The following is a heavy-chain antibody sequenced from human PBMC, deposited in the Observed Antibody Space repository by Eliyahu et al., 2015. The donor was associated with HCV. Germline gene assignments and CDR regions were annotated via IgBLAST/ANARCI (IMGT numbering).Heavy chain of an antibody. V-gene: IGHV7-4-1*02. CDR3: ARDMAMIRFDC. Sequence: INWLXQAPGHGLEWMGWINTNTGKATYAQGFAGRFVFSLDSSVSTTYLQISSLKAEDSAVYYCARDMAMIRFDCWGQGTLVTVSS. J-gene: IGHJ4*02. D-gene: IGHD5-12*01. CDR2: INTNTGKA.